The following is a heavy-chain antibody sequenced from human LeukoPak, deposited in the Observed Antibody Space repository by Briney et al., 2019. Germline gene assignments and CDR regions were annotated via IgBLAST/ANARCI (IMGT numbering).Heavy chain of an antibody. CDR1: GFTFGSYG. J-gene: IGHJ6*03. CDR2: IRYDGSNK. Sequence: PGGSLRLSCAASGFTFGSYGMHWVRQAPGKGLEWVAFIRYDGSNKYYADSVKGRFTISRDNSKNTLYLQMNSLRAEDTAVYYCARGKRGSSSPIYYYYYYMDVWGKGTTVTVSS. CDR3: ARGKRGSSSPIYYYYYYMDV. V-gene: IGHV3-30*02. D-gene: IGHD6-6*01.